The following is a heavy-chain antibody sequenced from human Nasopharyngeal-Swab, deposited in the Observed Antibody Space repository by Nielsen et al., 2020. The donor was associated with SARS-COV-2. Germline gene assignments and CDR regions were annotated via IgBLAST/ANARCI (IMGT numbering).Heavy chain of an antibody. Sequence: WVRQAPGQGLEWMGWINPNSGGTNYAQKFQGWVTVTRDTSISTAYMELSRLRSDDTAVYYCARADLVGATTEWYYYYYGMDVWGQGTTVTVSS. J-gene: IGHJ6*02. CDR3: ARADLVGATTEWYYYYYGMDV. D-gene: IGHD1-26*01. V-gene: IGHV1-2*04. CDR2: INPNSGGT.